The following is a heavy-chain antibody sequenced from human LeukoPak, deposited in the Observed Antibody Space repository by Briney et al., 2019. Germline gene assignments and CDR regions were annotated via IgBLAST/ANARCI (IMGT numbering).Heavy chain of an antibody. CDR3: AKGLYYYGSGSYSPHYYYYGMDV. V-gene: IGHV3-9*01. Sequence: GGSLRLSCAASGFTFDDYAMHWVRQAPAKDLEWVSGISWNSGSIGYADSVKGRFTISRDNAKNSLYLQMNSLRAEDTALYYCAKGLYYYGSGSYSPHYYYYGMDVWGQGTTVTVSS. D-gene: IGHD3-10*01. CDR2: ISWNSGSI. CDR1: GFTFDDYA. J-gene: IGHJ6*02.